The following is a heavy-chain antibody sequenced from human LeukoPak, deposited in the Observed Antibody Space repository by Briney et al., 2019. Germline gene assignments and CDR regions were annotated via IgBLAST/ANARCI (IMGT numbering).Heavy chain of an antibody. CDR3: ARGHPYYFDY. V-gene: IGHV4-59*01. J-gene: IGHJ4*02. Sequence: SETLSLTCTVSGGSLSSYYWSWVRQPPGKGPECIGYIYYSGSTNYNPSLKSRVTISVDTSKNQFSLKLSSVTAADTAVYYCARGHPYYFDYWGQGTLVTVSS. CDR2: IYYSGST. CDR1: GGSLSSYY.